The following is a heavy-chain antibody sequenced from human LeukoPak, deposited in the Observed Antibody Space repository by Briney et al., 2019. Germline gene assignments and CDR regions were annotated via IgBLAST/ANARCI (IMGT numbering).Heavy chain of an antibody. V-gene: IGHV3-7*05. CDR3: ARVNRGDVSQFGAFDV. D-gene: IGHD3-10*01. CDR1: GFTFSKNW. CDR2: INPDGTEK. Sequence: GGSLRLSCAASGFTFSKNWMKWVRQAPGKGLEWVANINPDGTEKNYEDSVKGRFTISRDNAKDSLFLQMNNLRAEDTAVYYCARVNRGDVSQFGAFDVWGQGTVVTVSS. J-gene: IGHJ3*01.